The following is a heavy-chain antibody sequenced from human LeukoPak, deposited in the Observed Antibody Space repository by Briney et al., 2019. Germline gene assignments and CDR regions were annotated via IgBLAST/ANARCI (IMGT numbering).Heavy chain of an antibody. CDR3: ARDRGWLPLDAFDI. Sequence: VKVSCKASGGTFSSYAISWVRQAPGQGLEWMGGIIPIFGTANYAQKFQGRVTITTDESTSTAYMELSRLRSDDTAVYYCARDRGWLPLDAFDIWGQGTMVTVSS. J-gene: IGHJ3*02. V-gene: IGHV1-69*13. D-gene: IGHD2-15*01. CDR2: IIPIFGTA. CDR1: GGTFSSYA.